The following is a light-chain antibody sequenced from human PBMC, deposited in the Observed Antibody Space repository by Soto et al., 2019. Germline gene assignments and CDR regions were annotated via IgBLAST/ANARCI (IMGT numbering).Light chain of an antibody. CDR3: LQDSKYPRT. CDR1: QDIRNE. J-gene: IGKJ1*01. Sequence: AIQMTQSPSSLSASVGDRVTITCRASQDIRNELGWYQQKPGKAPNLLIYASSNLQRGVPSRFSGSGSGTDFTLTISSLQPEDFATYYCLQDSKYPRTFGQGTKVEIK. V-gene: IGKV1-6*01. CDR2: ASS.